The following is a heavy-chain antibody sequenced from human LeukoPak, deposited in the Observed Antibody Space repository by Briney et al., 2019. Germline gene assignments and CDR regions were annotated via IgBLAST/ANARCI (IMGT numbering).Heavy chain of an antibody. CDR1: GYTFTGYY. CDR3: ARDRGSYFHDAFDI. D-gene: IGHD1-26*01. Sequence: ASVKVSCKASGYTFTGYYMYWVRQAPGQGLEWMGWINPNTGGTNYAQKFQGRVTMTGDTPISTVYMGLSRLTSDDAAVYYCARDRGSYFHDAFDIWGQGTMVTVSS. J-gene: IGHJ3*02. V-gene: IGHV1-2*02. CDR2: INPNTGGT.